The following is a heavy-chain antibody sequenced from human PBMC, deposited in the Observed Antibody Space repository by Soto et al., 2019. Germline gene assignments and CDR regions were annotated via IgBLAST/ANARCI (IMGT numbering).Heavy chain of an antibody. CDR3: VTGIAAGSFDY. CDR1: GITFNTYW. V-gene: IGHV3-7*03. D-gene: IGHD6-13*01. Sequence: LRLSCAASGITFNTYWMSWVRQAPGKGLEWVANIKQDGSEKYYVDSVRGRFTISNDNAKNSVYLQMNSLRAEDTAVYYCVTGIAAGSFDYWGQGTLVTVSS. CDR2: IKQDGSEK. J-gene: IGHJ4*02.